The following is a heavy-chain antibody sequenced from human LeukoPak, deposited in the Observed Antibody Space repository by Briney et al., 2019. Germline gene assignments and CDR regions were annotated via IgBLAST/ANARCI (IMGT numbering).Heavy chain of an antibody. D-gene: IGHD4-11*01. CDR1: GGSISSGGYY. V-gene: IGHV4-31*03. CDR3: ARVVLTTVELRFDY. J-gene: IGHJ4*02. CDR2: IYYSGST. Sequence: SQTLSLTCTVSGGSISSGGYYWSWIRQHPGKGLEWIGYIYYSGSTDYNPSLKSRATISVDTSKNQFSLHLSSVTAADTAVYYCARVVLTTVELRFDYWGQGSLVTVSS.